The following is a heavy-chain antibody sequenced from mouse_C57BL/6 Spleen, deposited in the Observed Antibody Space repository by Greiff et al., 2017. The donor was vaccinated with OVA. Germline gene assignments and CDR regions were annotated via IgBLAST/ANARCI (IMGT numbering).Heavy chain of an antibody. J-gene: IGHJ1*03. V-gene: IGHV1-55*01. D-gene: IGHD1-1*01. CDR3: ARGGYYGSSYGYFDV. CDR2: IYPGSGST. CDR1: GYTFTSYW. Sequence: QVQLQQPGAKLVKPGASVKMSCKASGYTFTSYWITWVKQRPGQGLEWIGDIYPGSGSTNYNEKFKSKATLTVDTSSSTAYMQLSSLTSEDSAVYYCARGGYYGSSYGYFDVWGTGTTVTVSS.